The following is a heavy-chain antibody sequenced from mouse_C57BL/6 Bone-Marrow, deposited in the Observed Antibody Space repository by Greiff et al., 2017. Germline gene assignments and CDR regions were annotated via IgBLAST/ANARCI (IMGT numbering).Heavy chain of an antibody. CDR3: ARWVLRAWFAY. D-gene: IGHD1-1*01. J-gene: IGHJ3*01. Sequence: EVQLVESGPVLVKPGASVKMSCKASGYTFTDYYMNWVKQSHGKSLEWIGVINPYNGGTSYNQKFKGKATLTVDKSSSTAYMELNSLTSEDSAVYYCARWVLRAWFAYWGQGTLVTVSA. CDR2: INPYNGGT. V-gene: IGHV1-19*01. CDR1: GYTFTDYY.